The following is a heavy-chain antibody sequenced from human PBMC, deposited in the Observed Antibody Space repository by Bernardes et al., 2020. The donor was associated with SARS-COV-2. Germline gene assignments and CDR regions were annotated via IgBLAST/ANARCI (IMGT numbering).Heavy chain of an antibody. CDR2: ISGSGGST. J-gene: IGHJ4*02. CDR1: GFTFSSYA. Sequence: GSLRLSCAASGFTFSSYAMSWVRQAPGKGLEWVSAISGSGGSTYYADSVKGRFTISRDNSKNTLYLQMNSLRAEDTAVYYCAKEGSGYYYTAGHFDYWGQGTLVTVSS. D-gene: IGHD3-22*01. V-gene: IGHV3-23*01. CDR3: AKEGSGYYYTAGHFDY.